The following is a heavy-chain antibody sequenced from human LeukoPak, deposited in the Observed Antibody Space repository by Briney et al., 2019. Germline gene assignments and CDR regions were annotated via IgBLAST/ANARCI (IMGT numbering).Heavy chain of an antibody. D-gene: IGHD3-9*01. J-gene: IGHJ3*02. CDR3: ARADYDILTGYSSDAFDI. CDR1: GFTFSSYA. CDR2: ILYDGSNK. V-gene: IGHV3-30-3*02. Sequence: GGSLRLSCAASGFTFSSYAMHWVRQAPGKGLEWVAVILYDGSNKYYADSVKGRFTISRDNSKNTLYLQMNSLRAEDTAVYYCARADYDILTGYSSDAFDIWGQGTMVTVSS.